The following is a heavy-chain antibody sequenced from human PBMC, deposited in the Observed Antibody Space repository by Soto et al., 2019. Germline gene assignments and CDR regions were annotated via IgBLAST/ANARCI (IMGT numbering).Heavy chain of an antibody. Sequence: TLSLTCTVSGGSISSGCYYWSWIRQHPGKGLEWIGYIYYSGSTYYNPSLKSRVTISVDTSKNQFSLKLSSVTAADTAVYYCARSSLESRGWFDPWGQGTLVTVSS. D-gene: IGHD1-1*01. CDR3: ARSSLESRGWFDP. CDR1: GGSISSGCYY. V-gene: IGHV4-31*03. CDR2: IYYSGST. J-gene: IGHJ5*02.